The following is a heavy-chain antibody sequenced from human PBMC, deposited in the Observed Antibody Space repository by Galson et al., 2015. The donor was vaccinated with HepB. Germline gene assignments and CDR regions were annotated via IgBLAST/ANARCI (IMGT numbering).Heavy chain of an antibody. Sequence: SVKVSCKASGYTFTTYAMHWVRQAPGQRLEWMGWINAGNGNTKYSQKFQGRVTITRDTSASTVYMELSNLRSEDTAVYYCASSAASGSSSDPVYYYYGMDVWGQGTTVTVSS. CDR3: ASSAASGSSSDPVYYYYGMDV. CDR2: INAGNGNT. J-gene: IGHJ6*02. CDR1: GYTFTTYA. D-gene: IGHD6-6*01. V-gene: IGHV1-3*01.